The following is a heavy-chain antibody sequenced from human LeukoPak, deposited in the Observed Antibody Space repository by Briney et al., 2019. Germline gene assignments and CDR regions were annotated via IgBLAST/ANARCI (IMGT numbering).Heavy chain of an antibody. CDR2: ISAYNGNT. Sequence: ASVKVSCKASGYTFTSYGISWVRQAPGQGLEWMGWISAYNGNTNYAQKLQGRVTMTTDTSTSTAYMELRSLRSDDTAVYYCARDGTKLCSGGSCPCDYWGQGTLVTVSS. CDR3: ARDGTKLCSGGSCPCDY. D-gene: IGHD2-15*01. J-gene: IGHJ4*02. V-gene: IGHV1-18*01. CDR1: GYTFTSYG.